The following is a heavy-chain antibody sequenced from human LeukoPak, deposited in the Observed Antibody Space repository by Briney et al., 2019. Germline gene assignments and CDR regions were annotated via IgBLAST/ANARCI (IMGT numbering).Heavy chain of an antibody. Sequence: TLSLTCTVSGGSISSGGYYWSWIRQHPGKGLEWIEYIYYSGSTYYNPSLKSRVTISVDTSKNQFSLKLSSVTAADTAVYYCARVPVVVTAMGAFDIWGQGTMVTVSS. J-gene: IGHJ3*02. CDR2: IYYSGST. CDR1: GGSISSGGYY. D-gene: IGHD2-21*02. CDR3: ARVPVVVTAMGAFDI. V-gene: IGHV4-31*03.